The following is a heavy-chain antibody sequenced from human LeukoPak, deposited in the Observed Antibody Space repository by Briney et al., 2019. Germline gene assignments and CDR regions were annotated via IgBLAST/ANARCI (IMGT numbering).Heavy chain of an antibody. J-gene: IGHJ4*02. CDR1: GYTFTDYY. Sequence: GASVKVSCKTSGYTFTDYYMHWVRQAQAPGQGLEWMGWINTNSGGTNYAQKFQGRVTMTRDTSISTAYMELSRLRSDDTAVYYCARTWYYDILTGYLYWGQGTLVTVSS. D-gene: IGHD3-9*01. CDR3: ARTWYYDILTGYLY. CDR2: INTNSGGT. V-gene: IGHV1-2*02.